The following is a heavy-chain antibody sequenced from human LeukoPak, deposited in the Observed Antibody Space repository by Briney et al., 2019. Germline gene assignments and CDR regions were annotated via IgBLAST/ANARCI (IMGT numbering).Heavy chain of an antibody. CDR1: GFTFSSYA. CDR3: AKDHCSSTSCPLDY. V-gene: IGHV3-23*01. CDR2: ISGSGGST. J-gene: IGHJ4*02. Sequence: RPGGSLRLSCAASGFTFSSYAMSWVRQAPGKGLEWVSAISGSGGSTYYADSVKGRFTISRDNSKNTLYPQMNSLRAKDTAVYYCAKDHCSSTSCPLDYWGQGTLVSVSS. D-gene: IGHD2-2*01.